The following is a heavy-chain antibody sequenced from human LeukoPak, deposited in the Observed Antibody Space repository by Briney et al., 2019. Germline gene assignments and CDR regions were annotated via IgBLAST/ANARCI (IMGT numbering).Heavy chain of an antibody. CDR3: ASEVTGNYGDYVSYYYYYMDV. CDR1: GGSISSGTYY. CDR2: IYTSGST. J-gene: IGHJ6*03. D-gene: IGHD4-17*01. Sequence: SSETLSLTCTVSGGSISSGTYYWTWIRQPAGKGLEWIGRIYTSGSTNYNPSLKSRVTISVDTSKNQFSLKLTSVTAADTAVYYCASEVTGNYGDYVSYYYYYMDVWGKGTTVTVSS. V-gene: IGHV4-61*02.